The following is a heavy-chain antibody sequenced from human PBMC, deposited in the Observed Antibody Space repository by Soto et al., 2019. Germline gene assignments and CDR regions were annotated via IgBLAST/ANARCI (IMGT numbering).Heavy chain of an antibody. J-gene: IGHJ4*02. V-gene: IGHV1-3*01. CDR1: GYTFTSYA. CDR3: AREGETYYYDSSGYNRAGYYFDY. D-gene: IGHD3-22*01. Sequence: ASLKVSCKASGYTFTSYAMHWVRQAPGQRLEWMGWINAGNGNTKYSQKFQGRVTITRDTSASTAYMELSSLRSEDTAVYYCAREGETYYYDSSGYNRAGYYFDYWGQGTLVTVSS. CDR2: INAGNGNT.